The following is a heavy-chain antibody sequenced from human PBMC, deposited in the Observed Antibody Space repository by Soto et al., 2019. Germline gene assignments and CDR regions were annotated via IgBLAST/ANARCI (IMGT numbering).Heavy chain of an antibody. CDR2: IYYSGST. Sequence: LSLTCTVSGGSISSYYWSWIRQPPGKGLEWIGYIYYSGSTNYNPSLKSRVTISVDTSKNQFSLKLSSVTAADTAVYYCAGPQRWSGDYFDYWGQGTLVTVSS. CDR1: GGSISSYY. V-gene: IGHV4-59*01. CDR3: AGPQRWSGDYFDY. D-gene: IGHD3-10*01. J-gene: IGHJ4*02.